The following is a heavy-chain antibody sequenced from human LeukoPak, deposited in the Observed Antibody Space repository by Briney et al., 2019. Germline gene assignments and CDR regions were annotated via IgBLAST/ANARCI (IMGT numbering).Heavy chain of an antibody. CDR2: INTNTGGT. J-gene: IGHJ4*02. V-gene: IGHV1-2*02. D-gene: IGHD6-19*01. CDR3: ARDKGRDGSGWYPYHDY. Sequence: ASVKVSCKASGYTFTGHYIHWVRQAPGQGLEWMGWINTNTGGTNYAQNFQGRVTMTRETSITTAYLDLSSLRSDDTAVYYCARDKGRDGSGWYPYHDYWGQGTLVTVFS. CDR1: GYTFTGHY.